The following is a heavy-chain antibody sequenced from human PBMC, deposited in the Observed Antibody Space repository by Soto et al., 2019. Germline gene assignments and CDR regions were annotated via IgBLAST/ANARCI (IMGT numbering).Heavy chain of an antibody. J-gene: IGHJ6*02. V-gene: IGHV1-69*11. CDR3: ASHGITGTWVYYYGMDV. CDR1: GGTFSSYA. Sequence: QVQLVQSGAEVKKPGSSVKVSCKGSGGTFSSYAISWVRQAPGQGLEWMGGIIPILGTADYAQKFQGRVTITADESTSTAYMELSSLSSEGTAVYYCASHGITGTWVYYYGMDVWGQGTTVTVSS. D-gene: IGHD1-7*01. CDR2: IIPILGTA.